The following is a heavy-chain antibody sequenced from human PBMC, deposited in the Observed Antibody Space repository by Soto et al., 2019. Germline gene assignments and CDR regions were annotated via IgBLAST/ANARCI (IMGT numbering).Heavy chain of an antibody. Sequence: QVQLVQSGAEVKKPGSSVKVSCKASGGTFSSYTISWVRQAPGQGLEWMGRIIPILGIANYAQKFRGRVTITADKSTSTAYMELSSLRSEDTAVYYCAIGVGYSYGPNWVTHGWFDPWGQGTLVTVSS. CDR1: GGTFSSYT. CDR3: AIGVGYSYGPNWVTHGWFDP. CDR2: IIPILGIA. D-gene: IGHD5-18*01. J-gene: IGHJ5*02. V-gene: IGHV1-69*02.